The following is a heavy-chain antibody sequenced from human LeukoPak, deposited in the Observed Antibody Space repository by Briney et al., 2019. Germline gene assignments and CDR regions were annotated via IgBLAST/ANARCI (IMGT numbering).Heavy chain of an antibody. J-gene: IGHJ4*02. Sequence: GGSLRLSCVASGFTFSSYEMNWVRQAPGKGLEWVSYISRVSYITNGGSSKYYADSVKGRFTISRDNANSSLYLQMNSLRAEDTAVYYCARFWGLEVRGVILYWGQGTLVTVSS. V-gene: IGHV3-48*03. D-gene: IGHD3-10*01. CDR3: ARFWGLEVRGVILY. CDR2: ISRVSYITNGGSSK. CDR1: GFTFSSYE.